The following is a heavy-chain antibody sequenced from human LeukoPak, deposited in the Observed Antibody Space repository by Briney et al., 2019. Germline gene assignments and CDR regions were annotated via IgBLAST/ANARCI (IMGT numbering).Heavy chain of an antibody. CDR3: ARDSPITMVRGLYYYYMDV. V-gene: IGHV1-69*01. CDR1: GGTFSSYA. Sequence: GSSVKVSCKASGGTFSSYAISWVRQAPGQGLEWMGGIIPIFGTANYAQKFQGRVTITADESTGTAYMELGSLRSEDTAVYYCARDSPITMVRGLYYYYMDVWGKGTTVTVSS. D-gene: IGHD3-10*01. CDR2: IIPIFGTA. J-gene: IGHJ6*03.